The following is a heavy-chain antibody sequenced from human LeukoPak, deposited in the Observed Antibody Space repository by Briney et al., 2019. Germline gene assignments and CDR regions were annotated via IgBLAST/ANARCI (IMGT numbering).Heavy chain of an antibody. CDR3: AKDRGYSGSYLDY. CDR2: IRYDGSNK. D-gene: IGHD1-26*01. CDR1: GFPFSSYG. Sequence: AGGSLRLSCAASGFPFSSYGMHWVRQAPGKGLVWVAFIRYDGSNKYYADSVKGRFTISRDNSKNTLYLQMNSLRAEDTAVYYCAKDRGYSGSYLDYWGQGTLVTVSS. V-gene: IGHV3-30*02. J-gene: IGHJ4*02.